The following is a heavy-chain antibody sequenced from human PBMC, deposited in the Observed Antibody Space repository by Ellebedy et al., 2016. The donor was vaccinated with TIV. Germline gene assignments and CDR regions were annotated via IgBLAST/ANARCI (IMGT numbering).Heavy chain of an antibody. Sequence: SETLSLXXAVYGGSLSGYYWSWIRQPPGKGLEWIGEINHSGSTNYNPSLKSLVTISVDTSKNQFSLKLISVTSSDTAVYYCARGLYSSYTDYDAFDIWGQGTMVTVSS. CDR3: ARGLYSSYTDYDAFDI. D-gene: IGHD6-6*01. CDR2: INHSGST. J-gene: IGHJ3*02. V-gene: IGHV4-34*01. CDR1: GGSLSGYY.